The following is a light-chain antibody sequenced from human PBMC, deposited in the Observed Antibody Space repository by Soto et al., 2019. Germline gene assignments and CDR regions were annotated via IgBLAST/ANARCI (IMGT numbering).Light chain of an antibody. CDR3: ASWDDRLKGYV. CDR2: INY. V-gene: IGLV1-44*01. J-gene: IGLJ1*01. Sequence: QSVLTQPPSVSGTPGQRVIISCSGSRSNIGSNSVNWYQQLPGTAPKLLIYINYQRPSGVPDRFSGSTSGTSVSLAISGLQSEDEADYYCASWDDRLKGYVFGTGTKVTVL. CDR1: RSNIGSNS.